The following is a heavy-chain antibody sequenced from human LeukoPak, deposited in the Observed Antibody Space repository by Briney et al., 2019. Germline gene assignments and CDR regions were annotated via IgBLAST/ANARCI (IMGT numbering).Heavy chain of an antibody. CDR2: INTYNGNT. D-gene: IGHD3-10*01. V-gene: IGHV1-18*01. CDR1: GYTFTSYG. Sequence: GASVKVSCKASGYTFTSYGISWVRQAPGQGLEWMGWINTYNGNTHYAQKLQGRVTMTTDTATSTAYMELRSLGSDDTAAYYCARDAPGLAYYYGLDVWGQGTTVTVSS. J-gene: IGHJ6*02. CDR3: ARDAPGLAYYYGLDV.